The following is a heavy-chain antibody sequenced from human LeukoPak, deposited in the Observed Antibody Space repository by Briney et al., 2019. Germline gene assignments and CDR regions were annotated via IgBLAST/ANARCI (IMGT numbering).Heavy chain of an antibody. Sequence: PSGTLSLTCAVSGGSILTTNWWSWVRQPPGKGPEWIGEVHLSGASNYNPSLKSRVSMSIDKSRNQLSLELTSVTAADTAIYYCARESGAFSPFGFWGQGTLVTVSS. V-gene: IGHV4-4*02. CDR3: ARESGAFSPFGF. CDR2: VHLSGAS. CDR1: GGSILTTNW. D-gene: IGHD1-26*01. J-gene: IGHJ4*02.